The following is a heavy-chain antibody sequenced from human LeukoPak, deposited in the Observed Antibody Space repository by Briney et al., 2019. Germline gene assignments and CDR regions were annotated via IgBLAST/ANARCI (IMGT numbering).Heavy chain of an antibody. D-gene: IGHD4-11*01. CDR2: ISYDGSNK. CDR1: GFTFSSYG. CDR3: AKEDDYSNYEEDY. V-gene: IGHV3-30*18. Sequence: GSLRLSCAASGFTFSSYGMHWVRQAPGKGLEWAAVISYDGSNKYYADSVKGRFTISRDNSKNTLYLQMNSLRAEDTAVYYCAKEDDYSNYEEDYWGQGTLVTVSS. J-gene: IGHJ4*02.